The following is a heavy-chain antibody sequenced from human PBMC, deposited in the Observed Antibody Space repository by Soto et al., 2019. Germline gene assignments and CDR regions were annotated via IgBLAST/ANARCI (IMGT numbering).Heavy chain of an antibody. D-gene: IGHD3-3*01. J-gene: IGHJ4*02. V-gene: IGHV3-23*01. CDR2: ISGSGGST. Sequence: EVQLLESGGGLVQPGGSLRLSCAASGFTFSSYAMSWVRQDPGKGLEWVSGISGSGGSTYYADSEKGRFTISRDNSKNTLSLQINSLRAEDTAVYYCAKDLLEWLLSGDYFDYWGQETLVTVSS. CDR3: AKDLLEWLLSGDYFDY. CDR1: GFTFSSYA.